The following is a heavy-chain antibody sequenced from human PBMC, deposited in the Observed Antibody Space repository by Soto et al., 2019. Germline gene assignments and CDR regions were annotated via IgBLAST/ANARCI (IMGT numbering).Heavy chain of an antibody. CDR3: ARGRGVIWLGEFWFDP. V-gene: IGHV4-34*01. D-gene: IGHD3-10*01. Sequence: SETLSLTCAVYGGSFSGYYWSWIRQPPGKGLEWIGEINHSGSTNYNPSLKSRVTISVDTSKKQFSLKLSSVTAADTAVYYCARGRGVIWLGEFWFDPWGQGTLVPVSS. CDR2: INHSGST. J-gene: IGHJ5*02. CDR1: GGSFSGYY.